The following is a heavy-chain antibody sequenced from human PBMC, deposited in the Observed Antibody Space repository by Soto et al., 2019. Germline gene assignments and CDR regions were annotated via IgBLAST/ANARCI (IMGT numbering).Heavy chain of an antibody. J-gene: IGHJ4*02. CDR1: GYTLTELS. CDR3: AARITMIVPKYAQYFDY. Sequence: ASVKVSCKVSGYTLTELSMHWVRQAPGKGLEWMGGFDPEDGETIYAQKFQGRVTMTEDTSTDTAYMELSSLRSEDTAVYYCAARITMIVPKYAQYFDYWGQGTPVTVSS. D-gene: IGHD3-22*01. V-gene: IGHV1-24*01. CDR2: FDPEDGET.